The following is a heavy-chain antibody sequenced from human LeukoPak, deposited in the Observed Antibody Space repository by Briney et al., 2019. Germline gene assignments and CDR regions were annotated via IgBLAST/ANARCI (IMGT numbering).Heavy chain of an antibody. V-gene: IGHV3-21*04. CDR1: GFTFSSYS. D-gene: IGHD1-26*01. CDR2: ISSSSSYI. J-gene: IGHJ4*02. CDR3: ARDGVDGVGATGAFDY. Sequence: GGSLRLSCAASGFTFSSYSMNWVRQAPGKGLEWVSSISSSSSYIYYADSVKGRFTISRDNAKNSLYLQMNSLRAEDTALYYCARDGVDGVGATGAFDYWGQGTLVTVSS.